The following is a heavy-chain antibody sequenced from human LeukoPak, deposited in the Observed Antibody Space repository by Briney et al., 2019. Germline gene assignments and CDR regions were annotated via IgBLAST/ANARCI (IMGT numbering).Heavy chain of an antibody. V-gene: IGHV3-21*01. CDR1: GFAFSSSS. CDR2: ITLGSSYK. J-gene: IGHJ4*02. Sequence: PVGSLRLSCAASGFAFSSSSMNWVRQAPGKGLEWVSAITLGSSYKYYADSLKGRFTVSRDNAKNFLYLQMNSLRVEDTAVYYCVTSGYDSSGYYVDYWGQGTLVTVSS. D-gene: IGHD3-22*01. CDR3: VTSGYDSSGYYVDY.